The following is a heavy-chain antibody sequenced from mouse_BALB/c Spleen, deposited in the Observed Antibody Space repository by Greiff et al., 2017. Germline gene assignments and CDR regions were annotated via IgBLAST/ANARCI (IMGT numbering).Heavy chain of an antibody. J-gene: IGHJ3*01. Sequence: QVQLKESGAELARPGASVKLSCKASGYTFTSYWMQWVKQRPGQGLEWIGAIYPGDGDTRYTQKFKGKATLTADKSSSTAYMQLSSLASEDSAVYYCAGSNSTDFPWFAYWGQGTLVTVSA. CDR1: GYTFTSYW. V-gene: IGHV1-87*01. D-gene: IGHD2-5*01. CDR3: AGSNSTDFPWFAY. CDR2: IYPGDGDT.